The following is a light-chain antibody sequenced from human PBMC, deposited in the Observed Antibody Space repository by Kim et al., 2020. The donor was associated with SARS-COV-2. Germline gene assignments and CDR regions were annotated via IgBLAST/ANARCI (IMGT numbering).Light chain of an antibody. CDR1: SSNIGAGYD. CDR2: ANS. V-gene: IGLV1-40*01. CDR3: QSYDSSLSGSV. Sequence: QRVTISGTGSSSNIGAGYDVHWYQQLPGTAPKLLIYANSNRPSGVPDRFSGSKSGTSASLAITGLQAEDEADYYCQSYDSSLSGSVFGGGTQLTVL. J-gene: IGLJ2*01.